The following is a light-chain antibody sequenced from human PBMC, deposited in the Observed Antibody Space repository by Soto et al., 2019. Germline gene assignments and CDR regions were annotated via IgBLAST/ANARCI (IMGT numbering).Light chain of an antibody. CDR3: QQYGSSPLWT. J-gene: IGKJ1*01. V-gene: IGKV3-20*01. CDR2: GAS. CDR1: QSVSSSY. Sequence: IVLVQSAGTLSLSKGERATLSCRASQSVSSSYLAWYQQKPGQAPRLLIYGASSRATGIPDRFSGSGSGTDFTLTISRLEPEDFAVYYCQQYGSSPLWTFGQGTKVDI.